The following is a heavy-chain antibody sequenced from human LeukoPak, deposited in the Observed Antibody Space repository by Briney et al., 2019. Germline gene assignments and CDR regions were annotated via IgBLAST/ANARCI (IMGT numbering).Heavy chain of an antibody. D-gene: IGHD6-19*01. CDR2: ISSSSSYI. CDR1: GFTCSSYS. J-gene: IGHJ4*02. V-gene: IGHV3-21*01. Sequence: GGSLRLSCAASGFTCSSYSLNWVRQAPGKGLEWVSSISSSSSYIYYADSVKGRFTISRDNAKNSLYLQMNSLIAEDTAVYYYARSGYSSGAHDYWGQGTLVTVSS. CDR3: ARSGYSSGAHDY.